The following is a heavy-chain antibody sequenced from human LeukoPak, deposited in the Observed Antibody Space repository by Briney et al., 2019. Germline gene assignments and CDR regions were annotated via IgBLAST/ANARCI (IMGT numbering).Heavy chain of an antibody. J-gene: IGHJ4*02. Sequence: GGSLRLSCVVSGFPLSSYAMNWVRQAPGKGLEWISAITDSGDATFYADSVKGRFTISRDNSKNTLYLQMNSLRAEDTAVYYCATGGDPYSSGWYYWGQGTLVTVSS. CDR1: GFPLSSYA. D-gene: IGHD6-19*01. CDR3: ATGGDPYSSGWYY. V-gene: IGHV3-23*01. CDR2: ITDSGDAT.